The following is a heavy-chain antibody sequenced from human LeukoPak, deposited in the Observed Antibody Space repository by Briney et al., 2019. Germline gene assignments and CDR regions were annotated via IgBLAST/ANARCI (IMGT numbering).Heavy chain of an antibody. Sequence: GGSLRLSCAASGFTFDDYAMHWVRQAPGKGLEWVSGISWNSGSIGYADSVKGRFTISRDNAKNSLYLQMNSLRAEDTAVYYCAREDIVVVPAAIAGWGGQGTLVTVSS. D-gene: IGHD2-2*01. CDR3: AREDIVVVPAAIAGW. J-gene: IGHJ4*02. CDR1: GFTFDDYA. V-gene: IGHV3-9*01. CDR2: ISWNSGSI.